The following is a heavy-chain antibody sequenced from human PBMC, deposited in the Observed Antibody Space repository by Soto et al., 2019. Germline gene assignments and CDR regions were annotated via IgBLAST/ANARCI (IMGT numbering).Heavy chain of an antibody. J-gene: IGHJ6*02. CDR1: GGSIGTYY. CDR3: AREGFGALNGLVDV. V-gene: IGHV4-4*08. CDR2: LNPSNESA. D-gene: IGHD3-10*01. Sequence: SETLSLTCTVSGGSIGTYYWSWIRQPPGKELDWIGYLNPSNESASYNPSLRSRVTLFVDTSENRFSLMLNSVTATDTAVYFCAREGFGALNGLVDVWGQGATVRVS.